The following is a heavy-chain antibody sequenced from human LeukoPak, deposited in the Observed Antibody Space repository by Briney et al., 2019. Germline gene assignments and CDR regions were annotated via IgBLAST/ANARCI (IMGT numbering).Heavy chain of an antibody. Sequence: TGGSLRLSCAASGFTFSSYWMSWVRQAPGKGLEWVANIKQDGSEKYYVDSVKGRFTISRDNAKNTLYLQMNSPRAEDTAVYYCARDRGGAVAGIGYWGQGTLVTVSS. D-gene: IGHD6-19*01. CDR3: ARDRGGAVAGIGY. V-gene: IGHV3-7*01. J-gene: IGHJ4*02. CDR1: GFTFSSYW. CDR2: IKQDGSEK.